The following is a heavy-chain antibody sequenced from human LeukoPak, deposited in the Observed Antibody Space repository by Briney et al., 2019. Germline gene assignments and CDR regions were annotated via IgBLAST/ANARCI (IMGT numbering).Heavy chain of an antibody. D-gene: IGHD3-16*02. J-gene: IGHJ6*03. CDR1: GFTFSSYW. CDR3: ARTPYYDYVWGSYRLIYYHYYYMGV. V-gene: IGHV3-7*01. Sequence: PGGSLRLSCAASGFTFSSYWMSWVRQAPGKGLEWVANIKQDGSGKYYVDSVKGRFTISRDNAKNSLYLQMNSLRAEDTAVYYCARTPYYDYVWGSYRLIYYHYYYMGVWGKGTTVTVSS. CDR2: IKQDGSGK.